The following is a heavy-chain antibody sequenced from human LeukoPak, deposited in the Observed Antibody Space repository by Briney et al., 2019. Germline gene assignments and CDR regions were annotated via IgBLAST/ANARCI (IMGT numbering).Heavy chain of an antibody. CDR3: AKQSYARSLGE. J-gene: IGHJ4*02. CDR2: TNSGGTST. V-gene: IGHV3-23*01. Sequence: GGSLRLSCATSGFPFSDFSMSWVRQAPGKGLELISTTNSGGTSTYYAESVKGRFTISRDNSKNTLYLQMSSLRVEDTAVYYCAKQSYARSLGEGGPGTLVSVSS. D-gene: IGHD2-8*01. CDR1: GFPFSDFS.